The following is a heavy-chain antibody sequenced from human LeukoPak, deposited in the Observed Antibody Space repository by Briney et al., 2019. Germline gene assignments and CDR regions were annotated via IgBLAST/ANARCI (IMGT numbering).Heavy chain of an antibody. J-gene: IGHJ6*03. Sequence: ASVKVSCKASGYTFTSYYMHWVRQAPGQGLEWMGIINPSGGSTSYAQKFQGRVTMTRDTSISTAYMELSRLRSDDTAVYYCARDLRSSWYPRYYYYYMDVWGKGTTVTVSS. CDR1: GYTFTSYY. D-gene: IGHD6-13*01. V-gene: IGHV1-46*01. CDR2: INPSGGST. CDR3: ARDLRSSWYPRYYYYYMDV.